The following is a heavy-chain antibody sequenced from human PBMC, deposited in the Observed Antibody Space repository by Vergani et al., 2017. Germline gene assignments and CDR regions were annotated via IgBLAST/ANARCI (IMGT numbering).Heavy chain of an antibody. CDR2: IYYSGST. D-gene: IGHD2-2*02. CDR3: AREAWDDCSSTSCYTPLDP. V-gene: IGHV4-59*01. J-gene: IGHJ5*02. Sequence: QVQLQESGPGLVKPSETLSLTCTVSGGSISSYYWSWIRQPPGKGLEWIGYIYYSGSTNYNPSLKSRVTISVDTSKNQCSLKLSSGTAADTAVYYCAREAWDDCSSTSCYTPLDPWGQGTLVTVSS. CDR1: GGSISSYY.